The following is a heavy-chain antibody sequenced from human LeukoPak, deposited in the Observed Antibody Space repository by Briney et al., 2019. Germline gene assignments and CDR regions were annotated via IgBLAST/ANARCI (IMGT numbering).Heavy chain of an antibody. D-gene: IGHD6-19*01. CDR2: INPISGGT. Sequence: ASVKVSCKASGYTFTDYHMHWVRQAPGQGLEWMGWINPISGGTNCAHKIQGRVTMTRDTSITTAYMELSSLRSDDTAVYYCARDRPRYSSCFDPWGQGTLVTVSS. CDR3: ARDRPRYSSCFDP. J-gene: IGHJ5*02. CDR1: GYTFTDYH. V-gene: IGHV1-2*02.